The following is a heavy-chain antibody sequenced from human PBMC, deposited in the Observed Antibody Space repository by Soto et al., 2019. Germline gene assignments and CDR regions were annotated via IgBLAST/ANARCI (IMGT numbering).Heavy chain of an antibody. CDR2: INPNSGGT. J-gene: IGHJ6*02. Sequence: ASVKVSCKASGYTFTGYYMHWVRQAPGQGLEWKGWINPNSGGTNYAQKFQGWVTMTRDTSISTAYMELSRLRSDDTAVYYCARQVVPAVRAYYYYGMDVWGQGTTVTVSS. V-gene: IGHV1-2*04. CDR1: GYTFTGYY. CDR3: ARQVVPAVRAYYYYGMDV. D-gene: IGHD2-2*01.